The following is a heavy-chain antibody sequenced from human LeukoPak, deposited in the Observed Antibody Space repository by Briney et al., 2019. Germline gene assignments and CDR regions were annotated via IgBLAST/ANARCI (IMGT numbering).Heavy chain of an antibody. CDR3: ARVTTGGYYNC. CDR2: IYTTGST. CDR1: GVSISSGTYY. D-gene: IGHD3-22*01. J-gene: IGHJ4*02. V-gene: IGHV4-61*02. Sequence: SETLPLTCTVSGVSISSGTYYWTWIRQPAGKGLEWIGRIYTTGSTNYNPSLKSRVTMSTDTSKNQFSLKLSSVTAADTAVYYCARVTTGGYYNCWGQGTLVTVSS.